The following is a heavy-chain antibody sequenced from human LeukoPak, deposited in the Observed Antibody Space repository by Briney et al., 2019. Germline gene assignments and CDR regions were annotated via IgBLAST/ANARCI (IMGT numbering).Heavy chain of an antibody. CDR2: IIPILGIA. CDR3: ARLSSSSHIDY. Sequence: SVKVSCKASGGTFSSYAISWVRQAPGQGLEWMGRIIPILGIANYAQKFQGRVTITADKSTSTAYMELSSLRSEDMAVYYCARLSSSSHIDYWGQGTLVTVSS. J-gene: IGHJ4*02. V-gene: IGHV1-69*04. CDR1: GGTFSSYA. D-gene: IGHD6-6*01.